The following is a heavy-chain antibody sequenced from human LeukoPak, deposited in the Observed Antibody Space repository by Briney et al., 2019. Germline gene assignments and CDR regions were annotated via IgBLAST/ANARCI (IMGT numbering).Heavy chain of an antibody. CDR1: GYTFTGYY. V-gene: IGHV1-46*01. Sequence: GASVKVSCKASGYTFTGYYMHWVGQAPGQGLEWMGIINPSGGSTNYAQNFQGRVTMTRDTSTSTVYMELSSLRSEDAAVYYCARGFSSRAFDIWGQGTMITVSS. CDR2: INPSGGST. D-gene: IGHD6-6*01. CDR3: ARGFSSRAFDI. J-gene: IGHJ3*02.